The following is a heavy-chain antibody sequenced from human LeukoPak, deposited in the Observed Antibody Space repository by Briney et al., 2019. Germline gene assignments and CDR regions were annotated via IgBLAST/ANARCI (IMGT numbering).Heavy chain of an antibody. CDR1: GFTFSSYG. CDR2: ISYDGSNK. Sequence: PGGSLRLSCAASGFTFSSYGMHWVRQAPGKGLEWVAVISYDGSNKYYVDSVKGRFTISRDNAKNSLYLQMNSLRAEDTALYYCAKAYTGYSSSWFDYWGQGTLVTVSS. V-gene: IGHV3-30*18. CDR3: AKAYTGYSSSWFDY. J-gene: IGHJ4*02. D-gene: IGHD6-13*01.